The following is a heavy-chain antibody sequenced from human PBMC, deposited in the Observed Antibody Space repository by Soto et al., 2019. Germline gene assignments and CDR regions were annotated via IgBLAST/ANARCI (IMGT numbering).Heavy chain of an antibody. J-gene: IGHJ2*01. CDR2: IRSKANSYAT. D-gene: IGHD3-3*01. V-gene: IGHV3-73*01. Sequence: GGSLRLSCAASGFTFSGSAMHWVRQASGKGLEWVGRIRSKANSYATAYAASVKGRFTISRDDSKSTAYLQMNSLKTEDTAMYYCTLDSPFDLWGRGTLVTVSS. CDR1: GFTFSGSA. CDR3: TLDSPFDL.